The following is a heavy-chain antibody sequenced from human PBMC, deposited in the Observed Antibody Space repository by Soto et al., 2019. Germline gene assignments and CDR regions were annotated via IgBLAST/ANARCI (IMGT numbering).Heavy chain of an antibody. D-gene: IGHD3-16*01. J-gene: IGHJ4*02. CDR2: ISYDGSNK. Sequence: GGSLRLSCAASGFTFSSCGMHWVRQAPGKGLEWVAVISYDGSNKYYADSVKGRFTISRDNSKNTLYLQMNSLRAEDTAVYYCAKRWGGFMGTDYWGQGTLVTVSS. CDR3: AKRWGGFMGTDY. CDR1: GFTFSSCG. V-gene: IGHV3-30*18.